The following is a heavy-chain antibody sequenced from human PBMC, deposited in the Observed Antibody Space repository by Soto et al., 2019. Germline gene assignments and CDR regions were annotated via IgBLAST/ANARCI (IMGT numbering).Heavy chain of an antibody. Sequence: ASVKVSCEASGYTFTIYSMHWVRQAPGQRLEWMGWINAGKGNTKYSQKFQGRVTITRYTSASTAYMELSSLRSEDTAVSYCARAYSSGWPIDYWGKGTLVTVSS. CDR2: INAGKGNT. J-gene: IGHJ4*02. V-gene: IGHV1-3*01. CDR1: GYTFTIYS. CDR3: ARAYSSGWPIDY. D-gene: IGHD6-19*01.